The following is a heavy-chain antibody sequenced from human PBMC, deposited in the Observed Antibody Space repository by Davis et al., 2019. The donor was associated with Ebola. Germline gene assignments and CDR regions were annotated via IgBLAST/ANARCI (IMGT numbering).Heavy chain of an antibody. D-gene: IGHD6-6*01. CDR2: ISAYNGNT. CDR3: ARETNIAARFDY. Sequence: ASVKVSCKASGYTFTSYYMHWVRQAPGQGLEWMGWISAYNGNTNYAQKLQGRVTMTTDTSTSTAYMELSSLRSEDTAVYYCARETNIAARFDYWGQGTLVTVSS. V-gene: IGHV1-18*04. J-gene: IGHJ4*02. CDR1: GYTFTSYY.